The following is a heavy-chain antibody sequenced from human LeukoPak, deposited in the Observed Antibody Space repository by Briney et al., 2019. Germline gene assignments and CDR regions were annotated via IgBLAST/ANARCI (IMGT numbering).Heavy chain of an antibody. CDR2: ISGSGGST. CDR3: AKGSSGWNGGLFDY. D-gene: IGHD6-19*01. J-gene: IGHJ4*02. CDR1: GFSFSSYA. Sequence: GGSLRLSCATSGFSFSSYAMARVRQAPGKGLEWVSAISGSGGSTYYADSVKGRFTISRDNSKNTLYLQMNSLRAEDTAVYYCAKGSSGWNGGLFDYWGQGTLVTVSS. V-gene: IGHV3-23*01.